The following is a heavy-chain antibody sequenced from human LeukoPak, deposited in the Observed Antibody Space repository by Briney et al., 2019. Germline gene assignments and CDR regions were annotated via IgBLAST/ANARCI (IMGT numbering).Heavy chain of an antibody. Sequence: SETLSLTCTVSGDSITNNYWNWIRQSPGKGLEWIGYIYYNGSASHNPSLRSRVTISVDTSKNQFSLKMNSVTAADTAVYYCARHQFQLLVNDDAFDVWGQGTMVTVSS. CDR3: ARHQFQLLVNDDAFDV. V-gene: IGHV4-59*08. CDR2: IYYNGSA. D-gene: IGHD2-2*01. CDR1: GDSITNNY. J-gene: IGHJ3*01.